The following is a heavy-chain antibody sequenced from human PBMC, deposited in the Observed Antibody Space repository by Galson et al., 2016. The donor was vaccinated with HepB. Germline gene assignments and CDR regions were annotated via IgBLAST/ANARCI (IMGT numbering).Heavy chain of an antibody. Sequence: ETLSLTCTVSGDSSSPHYRSWIRQPPGKGLEWIGYVHSSGSSFYNPSLRGRVTKSVDTSKNHFSLKLDSVTAADTAVYFCARGTLSCTGNSCFYQYFDLWGRGILVTVSS. CDR2: VHSSGSS. CDR3: ARGTLSCTGNSCFYQYFDL. CDR1: GDSSSPHY. V-gene: IGHV4-59*11. J-gene: IGHJ2*01. D-gene: IGHD5-18*01.